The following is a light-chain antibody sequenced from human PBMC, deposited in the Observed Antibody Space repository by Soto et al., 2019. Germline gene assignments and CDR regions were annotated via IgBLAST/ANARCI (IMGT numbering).Light chain of an antibody. V-gene: IGLV2-8*01. CDR1: SSDVGAYKY. CDR2: EVS. Sequence: QSVLTQPPSASGSPGQSVTISCTGTSSDVGAYKYLSWYQQHPGKAPKLMIYEVSKRPSGVPDRYSGSKSGNTASLTVSGLQAEDEADYYCSSYAGSNNYVFGTGTKLTVL. CDR3: SSYAGSNNYV. J-gene: IGLJ1*01.